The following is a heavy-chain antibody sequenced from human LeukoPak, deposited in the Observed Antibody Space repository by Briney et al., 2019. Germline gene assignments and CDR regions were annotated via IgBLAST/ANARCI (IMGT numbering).Heavy chain of an antibody. CDR1: RFTFSNYW. D-gene: IGHD6-13*01. Sequence: GGSLRLSCAASRFTFSNYWMNWFRQAPGKGLEWVANINQDGSEKNCVDSVKGRFTISRDNAENSLYLQMNSLRAEDTAVYYCPRRPVSTAGTAFDYWGQGTLVTVSS. J-gene: IGHJ4*02. CDR3: PRRPVSTAGTAFDY. V-gene: IGHV3-7*03. CDR2: INQDGSEK.